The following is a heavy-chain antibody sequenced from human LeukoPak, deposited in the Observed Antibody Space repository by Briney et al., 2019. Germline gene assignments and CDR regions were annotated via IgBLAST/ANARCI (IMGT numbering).Heavy chain of an antibody. D-gene: IGHD3-3*01. J-gene: IGHJ4*02. Sequence: GASVRVSCKASGYTLTSYGISWVRKAPGQGLDWMGWISAYIGNTNYAQRLQGRVTMTTDTSTTTASRELRSLRSDDTAVYTCGRDNIPITIFRVASCYWGQGTFVAVS. CDR1: GYTLTSYG. V-gene: IGHV1-18*01. CDR2: ISAYIGNT. CDR3: GRDNIPITIFRVASCY.